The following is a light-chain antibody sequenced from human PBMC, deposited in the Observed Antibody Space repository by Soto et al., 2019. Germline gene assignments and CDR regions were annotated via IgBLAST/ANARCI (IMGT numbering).Light chain of an antibody. CDR3: QQYGSSRWT. Sequence: EIVFTQSETTVTLTHGERSTRSCRASQSVSSSHLAWYQQKPGQAPRLLIYGASSRATGIPDRFSGSGSGTDFTLTISRLEPEDFAVYYCQQYGSSRWTFGQGTKVDIK. V-gene: IGKV3-20*01. CDR1: QSVSSSH. J-gene: IGKJ1*01. CDR2: GAS.